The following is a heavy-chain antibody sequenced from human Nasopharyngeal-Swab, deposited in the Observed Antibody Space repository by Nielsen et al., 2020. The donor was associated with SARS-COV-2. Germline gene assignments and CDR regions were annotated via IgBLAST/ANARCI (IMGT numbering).Heavy chain of an antibody. J-gene: IGHJ6*03. V-gene: IGHV3-9*01. CDR3: VKEGVVTAISYYYYMD. Sequence: SLKISCAAAGFTFDDYTMHWVRQTPGKGLEWASGITWNSGSIGYADSVKGRFTTSRDNAKNSLYLQMNSLRAEDTAFYYCVKEGVVTAISYYYYMD. D-gene: IGHD2-21*02. CDR2: ITWNSGSI. CDR1: GFTFDDYT.